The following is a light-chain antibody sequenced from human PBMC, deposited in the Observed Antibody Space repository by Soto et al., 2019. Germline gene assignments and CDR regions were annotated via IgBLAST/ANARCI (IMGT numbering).Light chain of an antibody. CDR1: SSDVGDYNY. CDR3: SSYAGSNNFGV. J-gene: IGLJ2*01. Sequence: QSALTQPPSASGSPGQSVTISCTGTSSDVGDYNYVSWYQNHPGKAPKLMIYEVSKRPSGVPDLFSGSKSDNTASLTVSGLQAEDEADYYCSSYAGSNNFGVFGGGTKVTVL. CDR2: EVS. V-gene: IGLV2-8*01.